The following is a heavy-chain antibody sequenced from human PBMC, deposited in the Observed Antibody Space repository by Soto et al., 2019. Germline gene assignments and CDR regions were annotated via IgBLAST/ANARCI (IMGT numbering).Heavy chain of an antibody. J-gene: IGHJ1*01. CDR2: IDPSDSYT. CDR3: ARHSDYYDSSGPLYFQH. D-gene: IGHD3-22*01. Sequence: GESLKISFKGSGYSFTSYWITWVRQMPGKGLEWMGSIDPSDSYTNYSPSFQVHVTISADKSIRTAYLQWSSLKASDTAMYYCARHSDYYDSSGPLYFQHWGPGTLVTVSS. CDR1: GYSFTSYW. V-gene: IGHV5-10-1*01.